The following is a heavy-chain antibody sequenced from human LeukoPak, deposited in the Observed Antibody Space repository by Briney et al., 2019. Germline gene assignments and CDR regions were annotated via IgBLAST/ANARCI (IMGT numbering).Heavy chain of an antibody. D-gene: IGHD3-10*01. Sequence: GGSLRLSCAASGFSFSSFAMTWVRQAPGKGLEWVSGIIDTGGATYYADSVKGRFTISRDNSKNTLFLQRNSLRAEDTAVYYCAKFNGHPTTNYYMDVWGEGTTVTVSS. V-gene: IGHV3-23*01. CDR3: AKFNGHPTTNYYMDV. J-gene: IGHJ6*04. CDR2: IIDTGGAT. CDR1: GFSFSSFA.